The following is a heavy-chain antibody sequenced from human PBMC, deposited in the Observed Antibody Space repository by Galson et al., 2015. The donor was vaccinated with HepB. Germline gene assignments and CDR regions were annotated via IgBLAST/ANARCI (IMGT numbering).Heavy chain of an antibody. CDR1: GYTFTSYG. J-gene: IGHJ6*02. CDR2: ISAYNGNT. CDR3: ARDHDFWSGPYYGMDV. Sequence: SVKVSCKASGYTFTSYGISWVRQAPGQGLEWMGWISAYNGNTNYAQKLQGRVTMTTDTSTSTAYMELRSLRSDDTAVYYCARDHDFWSGPYYGMDVWGQGTTVTVSS. V-gene: IGHV1-18*01. D-gene: IGHD3-3*01.